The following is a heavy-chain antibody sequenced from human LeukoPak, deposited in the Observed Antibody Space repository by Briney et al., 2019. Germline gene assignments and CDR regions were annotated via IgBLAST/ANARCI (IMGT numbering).Heavy chain of an antibody. CDR1: KFTFANYA. CDR3: AKDSLLWFGELDD. CDR2: ISGSGGST. J-gene: IGHJ4*02. Sequence: GGSLRLSCAASKFTFANYAMSWVRQAPGKGLEWVSAISGSGGSTYYADSVKGRFTISRDNSKNTLYLQMNSLRAGDTAVYYCAKDSLLWFGELDDWGQGTLVTVSS. D-gene: IGHD3-10*01. V-gene: IGHV3-23*01.